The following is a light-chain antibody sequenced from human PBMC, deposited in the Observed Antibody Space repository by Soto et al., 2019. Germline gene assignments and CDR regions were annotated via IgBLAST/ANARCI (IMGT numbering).Light chain of an antibody. Sequence: EVVLTQSPATLSLSPGERATLSCRASESIGNYLAWYQQKLGQAPKLLIYDASHRAIGIPGRFSGDGSVTDFTLTISSLEPEEFAVYYCQWRSDWPPRLTFGGGNKVEIK. V-gene: IGKV3-11*01. CDR1: ESIGNY. J-gene: IGKJ4*02. CDR3: QWRSDWPPRLT. CDR2: DAS.